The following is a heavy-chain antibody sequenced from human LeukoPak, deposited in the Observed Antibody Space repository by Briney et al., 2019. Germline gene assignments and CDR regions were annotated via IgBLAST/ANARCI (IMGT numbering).Heavy chain of an antibody. CDR3: VRRAVYSGYDLDY. Sequence: GESLKISCKGSGYSFTSYWIGWARQMPGKGLEWMGIIYPGDSYTAYGPSFQGQVTISADKSISTAYLQWNTLKSSDTAIYYCVRRAVYSGYDLDYWGQGTLVTVSS. CDR1: GYSFTSYW. CDR2: IYPGDSYT. J-gene: IGHJ4*02. D-gene: IGHD5-12*01. V-gene: IGHV5-51*01.